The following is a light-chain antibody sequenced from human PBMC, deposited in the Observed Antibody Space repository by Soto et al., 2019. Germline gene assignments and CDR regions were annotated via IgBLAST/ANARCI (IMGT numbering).Light chain of an antibody. CDR1: SSDIGDYKY. V-gene: IGLV2-14*03. CDR3: SPYRSTDYGI. J-gene: IGLJ2*01. Sequence: QSALTQPASVSGSPGQTITISCTGTSSDIGDYKYVSWYKQHPGKAPKLMIYDVSNRPSGVSDRFSGSKSGNTASLTISGLQAEDEADYYCSPYRSTDYGIFGGGTKVTVL. CDR2: DVS.